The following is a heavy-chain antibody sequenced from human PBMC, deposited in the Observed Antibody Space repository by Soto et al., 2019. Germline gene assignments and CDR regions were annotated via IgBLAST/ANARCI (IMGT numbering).Heavy chain of an antibody. V-gene: IGHV3-23*01. Sequence: EVQLLESGGGLVQPGGSLRLSCAASGFTFSSYAMSWVRQAPGKWLEWVSALSGSGGSTYYADSVKGRFTISRDNSKNTLYLPMNSRRAADTAVYYCAKDKSRAYYYDSSGYPDAFDICGEGTMVTVSS. CDR1: GFTFSSYA. CDR2: LSGSGGST. D-gene: IGHD3-22*01. CDR3: AKDKSRAYYYDSSGYPDAFDI. J-gene: IGHJ3*02.